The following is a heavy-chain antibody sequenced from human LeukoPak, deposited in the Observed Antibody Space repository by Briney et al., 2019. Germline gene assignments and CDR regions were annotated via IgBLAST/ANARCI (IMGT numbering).Heavy chain of an antibody. Sequence: SETLSLTRAVYGVSFSGYYWSWIRQPLGKGLEWIGEINHSGSTNYNPSLKSRVTISVDTSKNQFSLKLSSVTAADTAVYYCARGKAARPYYYYYGMDVWGQGTTVTVSS. CDR1: GVSFSGYY. D-gene: IGHD6-6*01. V-gene: IGHV4-34*01. CDR2: INHSGST. CDR3: ARGKAARPYYYYYGMDV. J-gene: IGHJ6*02.